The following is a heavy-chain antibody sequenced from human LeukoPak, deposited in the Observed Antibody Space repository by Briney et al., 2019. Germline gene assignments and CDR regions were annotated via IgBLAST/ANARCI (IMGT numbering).Heavy chain of an antibody. D-gene: IGHD3-22*01. CDR2: MYYSGST. CDR3: ARPYYYDSRIDP. Sequence: SETLSLTCTVSGGSISSGDYYWSWIRQPPGKGLEGIAYMYYSGSTYYNPSLKSRVTMSADTSKNQLSLKLSSVTAADTAVYYCARPYYYDSRIDPWGQGILVTVSS. CDR1: GGSISSGDYY. J-gene: IGHJ5*02. V-gene: IGHV4-30-4*01.